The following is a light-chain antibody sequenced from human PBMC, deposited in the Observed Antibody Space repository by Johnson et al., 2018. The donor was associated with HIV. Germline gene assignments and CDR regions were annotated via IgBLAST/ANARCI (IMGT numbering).Light chain of an antibody. V-gene: IGLV1-51*02. CDR2: GND. CDR1: NSNIGRHS. Sequence: QSVLTQPPSVSAAPGQRVTFSCSGSNSNIGRHSVSWYQQLPGTAPKLLIYGNDQRPSGIPDRFSASKSGTSATLGITGLQTGDEADNYCGTWDSNLSSEVCGACTNGTVL. J-gene: IGLJ1*01. CDR3: GTWDSNLSSEV.